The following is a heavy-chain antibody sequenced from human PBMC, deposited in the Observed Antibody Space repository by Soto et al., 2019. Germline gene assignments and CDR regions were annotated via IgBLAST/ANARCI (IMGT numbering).Heavy chain of an antibody. J-gene: IGHJ6*02. V-gene: IGHV3-23*01. CDR1: GFTFSSYV. CDR3: AKGPRAPPPHDYGMDV. Sequence: EVQLLESGGGLVQPGGSLRLSCAASGFTFSSYVMNWVRQPPGKGLEWVSGNSGSGGSTYYADSVKGRFTISRDNSKNTLYLQMNSLRAEDTAVYYCAKGPRAPPPHDYGMDVWGQGTTVTVSS. CDR2: NSGSGGST.